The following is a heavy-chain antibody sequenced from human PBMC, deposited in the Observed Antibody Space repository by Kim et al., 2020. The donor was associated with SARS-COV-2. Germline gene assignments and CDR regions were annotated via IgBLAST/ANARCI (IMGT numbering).Heavy chain of an antibody. CDR1: GFRFSDSY. CDR3: ARGMFSGRRSPLGS. D-gene: IGHD1-26*01. J-gene: IGHJ5*02. V-gene: IGHV3-11*06. Sequence: GGSLRLSCAASGFRFSDSYMSWIRQAPGKGLEWVSYISSSSSFTNYADSVKDRFSISRDNDKNSLFLHMNSLRVEDTAVYYCARGMFSGRRSPLGSWGQGTLVAVAS. CDR2: ISSSSSFT.